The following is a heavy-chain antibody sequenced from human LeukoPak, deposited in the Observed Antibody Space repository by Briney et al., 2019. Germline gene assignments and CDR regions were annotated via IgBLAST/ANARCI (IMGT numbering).Heavy chain of an antibody. CDR3: AREGYSSGWNDAFDI. CDR2: ISSSSSYI. Sequence: GGSLRLSCAASGFTFSSYGMSWVRQAPGKGLEWVSSISSSSSYIYYADSVKGRFTISRDNAKNSLYLQMNSLRAEDTAVYYCAREGYSSGWNDAFDIWGQGTMVTVSS. CDR1: GFTFSSYG. V-gene: IGHV3-21*01. J-gene: IGHJ3*02. D-gene: IGHD6-19*01.